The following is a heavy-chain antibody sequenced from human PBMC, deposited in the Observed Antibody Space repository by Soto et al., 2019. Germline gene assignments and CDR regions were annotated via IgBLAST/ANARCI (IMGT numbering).Heavy chain of an antibody. CDR3: ARMDHLRGKSDAFDI. D-gene: IGHD2-15*01. Sequence: TLSLTCTVSGGSIGSGGYYWSWIRQHPGKGLEWIGYIYYSGSTYYNPSLKSRVTISVDTSKNQFSLKLSSVTAADMAVYYCARMDHLRGKSDAFDIWGQGTMVTVSS. CDR1: GGSIGSGGYY. CDR2: IYYSGST. J-gene: IGHJ3*02. V-gene: IGHV4-31*03.